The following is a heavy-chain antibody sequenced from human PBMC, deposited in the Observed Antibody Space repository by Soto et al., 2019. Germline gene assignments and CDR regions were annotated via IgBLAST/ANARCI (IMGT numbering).Heavy chain of an antibody. V-gene: IGHV4-39*01. Sequence: SETLSLTCTVSGGSISSSSYYWGWIRQPPGKGLEWIGSIYYSGSTHYNPSLKSRVTISVDTSKNQFSLKLSSVTAADTAVYYCASFYDFWSGYHPEYYYYGMDVWGQGTTVTVSS. CDR1: GGSISSSSYY. CDR3: ASFYDFWSGYHPEYYYYGMDV. D-gene: IGHD3-3*01. J-gene: IGHJ6*02. CDR2: IYYSGST.